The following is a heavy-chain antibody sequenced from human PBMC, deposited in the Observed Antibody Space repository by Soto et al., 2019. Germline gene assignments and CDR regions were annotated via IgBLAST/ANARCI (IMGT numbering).Heavy chain of an antibody. CDR3: AKVSDDSSGYLPYDC. J-gene: IGHJ4*02. Sequence: EVQLLESGGGLVQPGGSLRLSCAASGFTFSSYGLSWVRQAPGKGLEWVSSISGSGDHTYYADSVKGRFTVSRDNSRNTLYLQMNSLRAEDTALYHCAKVSDDSSGYLPYDCLGQGTLVTVSS. CDR2: ISGSGDHT. D-gene: IGHD3-22*01. CDR1: GFTFSSYG. V-gene: IGHV3-23*01.